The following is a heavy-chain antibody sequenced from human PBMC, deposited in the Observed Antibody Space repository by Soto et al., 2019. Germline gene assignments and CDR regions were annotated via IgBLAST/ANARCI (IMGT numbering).Heavy chain of an antibody. D-gene: IGHD6-6*01. CDR3: ARGRGSTQSKPRYSSSSRSFDY. CDR2: INHSGST. V-gene: IGHV4-34*01. CDR1: GGSFSGYY. J-gene: IGHJ4*02. Sequence: QVQLQQWGAGLLKPSETLSLTCAVYGGSFSGYYWSWIRQPPGKGLEWIGEINHSGSTNYNPSLKSRVTISVDPSKNQFSLKLSSVTAADTAVYYCARGRGSTQSKPRYSSSSRSFDYCGQGTLVTVSS.